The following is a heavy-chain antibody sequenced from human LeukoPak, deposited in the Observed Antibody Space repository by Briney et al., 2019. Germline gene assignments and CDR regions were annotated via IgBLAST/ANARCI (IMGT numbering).Heavy chain of an antibody. CDR3: ARVYSSSCFDY. CDR2: IYYSGST. CDR1: APSISSYY. D-gene: IGHD6-6*01. V-gene: IGHV4-59*01. J-gene: IGHJ4*02. Sequence: SETLSLTSTVAAPSISSYYWSWIRQPPGKGLEWIGYIYYSGSTNYNPSLKSRVTISVDTSKNQFSLKLSSVTAADTAVYYCARVYSSSCFDYWGQGTLVTVSS.